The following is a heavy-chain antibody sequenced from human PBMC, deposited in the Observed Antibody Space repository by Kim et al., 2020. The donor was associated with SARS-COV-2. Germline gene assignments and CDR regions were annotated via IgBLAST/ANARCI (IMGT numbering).Heavy chain of an antibody. CDR3: ARGHCSGGSCPYFDY. Sequence: PSLKSRVTISVDTSKNQFSLRLSSVTAADTAVYYCARGHCSGGSCPYFDYWGQGTLVTVSS. V-gene: IGHV4-59*09. D-gene: IGHD2-15*01. J-gene: IGHJ4*02.